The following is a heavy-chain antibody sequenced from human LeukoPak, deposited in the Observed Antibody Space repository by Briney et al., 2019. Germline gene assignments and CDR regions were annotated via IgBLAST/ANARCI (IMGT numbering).Heavy chain of an antibody. Sequence: GGSLRLSCAASGFTFSSYSMNWVRQAPGKGLEWVSSIISSSSYIYYADSVKGRFTISRDNAKNSLYLQMNSLRAEDTAVYYCARARGIVVVPAASFDYWGQGTLVTVSS. CDR1: GFTFSSYS. CDR2: IISSSSYI. CDR3: ARARGIVVVPAASFDY. D-gene: IGHD2-2*01. J-gene: IGHJ4*02. V-gene: IGHV3-21*01.